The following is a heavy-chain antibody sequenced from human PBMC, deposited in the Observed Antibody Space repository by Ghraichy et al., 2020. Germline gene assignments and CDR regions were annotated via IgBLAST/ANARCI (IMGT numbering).Heavy chain of an antibody. CDR1: GGSISSYY. D-gene: IGHD3-3*01. J-gene: IGHJ4*02. CDR2: IYYSGST. CDR3: ARVNYDFWRGHPAHKGRENYFDY. V-gene: IGHV4-59*01. Sequence: ESLNISCTVSGGSISSYYWSWIRQPPGKGLEWIWYIYYSGSTNYNPSLKSRVTISVNTSKNQFSLKLSSVTAADTAVYYCARVNYDFWRGHPAHKGRENYFDYWGQGTLVTVSS.